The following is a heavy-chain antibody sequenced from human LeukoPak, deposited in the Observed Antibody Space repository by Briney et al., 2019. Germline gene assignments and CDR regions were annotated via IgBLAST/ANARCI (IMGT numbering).Heavy chain of an antibody. J-gene: IGHJ4*02. CDR2: ISSSGSTI. Sequence: PGGSLRLSCAASGFTFSSYEMNWVRQAPGKGLEWVSYISSSGSTIYYADSVKGRFTISRDDAKNSLYLQMNSLRAEDTAVYYCARTSGQLDYWGQGTLVTVSS. CDR3: ARTSGQLDY. D-gene: IGHD6-19*01. V-gene: IGHV3-48*03. CDR1: GFTFSSYE.